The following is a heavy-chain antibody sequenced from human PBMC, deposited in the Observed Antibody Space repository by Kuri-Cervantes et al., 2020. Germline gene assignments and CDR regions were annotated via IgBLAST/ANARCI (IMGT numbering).Heavy chain of an antibody. CDR3: SESLNN. V-gene: IGHV3-9*01. Sequence: GGSLRLSCAASGFTFDDYAMHWVRQAPGKGLEWVSGISWNSGSIGYADSVKGRFTISRDNAKNSLYLQMNSLRVEDTAVYYCSESLNNWGQGVLVTVSS. CDR2: ISWNSGSI. CDR1: GFTFDDYA. J-gene: IGHJ4*02.